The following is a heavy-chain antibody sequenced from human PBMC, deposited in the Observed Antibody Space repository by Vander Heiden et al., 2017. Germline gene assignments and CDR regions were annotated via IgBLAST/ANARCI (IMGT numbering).Heavy chain of an antibody. Sequence: QVHPVQSATEVTLPGASVRVSCKASEYRFTDWYMHWLRQAPGKGLEWIGWINPQNGGTTYAQKFQGRVTVTRDTSSSTTNMEVTRLTSDDTAVYYCARGPSSGSFDIWGQGTMVTVSS. CDR1: EYRFTDWY. J-gene: IGHJ3*02. V-gene: IGHV1-2*02. CDR3: ARGPSSGSFDI. CDR2: INPQNGGT. D-gene: IGHD3-10*01.